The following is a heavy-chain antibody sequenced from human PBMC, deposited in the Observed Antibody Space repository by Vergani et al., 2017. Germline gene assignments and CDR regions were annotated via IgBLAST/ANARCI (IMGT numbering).Heavy chain of an antibody. J-gene: IGHJ3*02. CDR1: GGTFSSYG. D-gene: IGHD2-15*01. Sequence: QVQLVQSGAEVKKPGSSVKVSCKASGGTFSSYGISWVRQATGQGLEWMGGIIPIFGTANYAQKIQGRVTIIADESTSTAYMELSSLRSEDTAVYYCARGGDGFCSGGSCYKIWGQGTMVTVSS. V-gene: IGHV1-69*01. CDR3: ARGGDGFCSGGSCYKI. CDR2: IIPIFGTA.